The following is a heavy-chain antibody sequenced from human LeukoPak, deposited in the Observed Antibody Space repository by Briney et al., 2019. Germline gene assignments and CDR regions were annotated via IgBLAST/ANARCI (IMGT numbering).Heavy chain of an antibody. J-gene: IGHJ4*02. D-gene: IGHD6-13*01. Sequence: GGSLRLSCAASGFTFSSYAMSWVRQAPGKGLEWVSAISGSGGSTYYADSVKGRFTISRDNSKNTLYLQMNSLRAEDTAVYYCARHGTPGIAAAGFDYWGQGTLVTVSS. V-gene: IGHV3-23*01. CDR3: ARHGTPGIAAAGFDY. CDR1: GFTFSSYA. CDR2: ISGSGGST.